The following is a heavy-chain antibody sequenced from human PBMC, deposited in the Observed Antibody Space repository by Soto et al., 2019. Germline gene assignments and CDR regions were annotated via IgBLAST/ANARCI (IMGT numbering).Heavy chain of an antibody. CDR2: ISGSGGST. D-gene: IGHD6-13*01. CDR3: AKGPSSGYSSSWYQDY. Sequence: GGSLRLSCAASGFTFSSYAMSWVRQAPGKGLEWVSAISGSGGSTYYADSVKGRFTISRDNSKNTLYLQMNSLRAEDTAVYYCAKGPSSGYSSSWYQDYWGQGTLVTVSS. CDR1: GFTFSSYA. V-gene: IGHV3-23*01. J-gene: IGHJ4*02.